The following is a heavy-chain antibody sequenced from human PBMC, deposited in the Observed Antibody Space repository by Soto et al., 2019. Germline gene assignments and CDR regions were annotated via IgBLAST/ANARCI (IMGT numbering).Heavy chain of an antibody. CDR2: IYHSGST. V-gene: IGHV4-4*02. D-gene: IGHD3-10*01. J-gene: IGHJ4*02. Sequence: SETLSLTCAVSGGSISSSNWWSWVRQPPGKGLEWIGEIYHSGSTNYNPSLKSRVTISVDKSKNQFSLKLSSVTAADTAVYYCARANLYGSGSYYKTFDYWGQGTLVTVSS. CDR1: GGSISSSNW. CDR3: ARANLYGSGSYYKTFDY.